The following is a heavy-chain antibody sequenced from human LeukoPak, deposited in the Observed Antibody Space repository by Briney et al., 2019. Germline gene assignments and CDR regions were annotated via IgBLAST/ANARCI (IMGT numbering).Heavy chain of an antibody. J-gene: IGHJ6*03. CDR3: ARRTSGYYPESPYYSYYYMDV. CDR1: GGSISSYY. D-gene: IGHD3-22*01. Sequence: SETLSLTCTVPGGSISSYYWSWIRQPPGRGLEWIGYIYYSGSTDYNPSLKTRVTISVDTSRNQFSLKLSSVTAADTAVYYCARRTSGYYPESPYYSYYYMDVWGKGTTVTVSS. CDR2: IYYSGST. V-gene: IGHV4-59*01.